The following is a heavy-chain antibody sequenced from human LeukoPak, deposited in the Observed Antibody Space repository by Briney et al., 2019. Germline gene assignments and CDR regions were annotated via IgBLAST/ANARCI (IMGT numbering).Heavy chain of an antibody. CDR3: ATEADVRRSWLYYFDY. Sequence: ASVKLSCKASGGTFSSYAISWVRHPPAQGLEWMWGIIPIFGTANYAQKFQGRVTITADKSTSTAYMELSSLRSEDTDVYYCATEADVRRSWLYYFDYWGQGTLVTVSS. CDR2: IIPIFGTA. CDR1: GGTFSSYA. J-gene: IGHJ4*02. D-gene: IGHD6-13*01. V-gene: IGHV1-69*06.